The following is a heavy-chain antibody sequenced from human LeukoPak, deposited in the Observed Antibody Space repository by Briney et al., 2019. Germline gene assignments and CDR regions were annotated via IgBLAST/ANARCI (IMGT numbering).Heavy chain of an antibody. CDR1: GGTFSSSA. D-gene: IGHD2-21*01. V-gene: IGHV1-69*13. CDR2: IIPIFGTA. CDR3: AREGAHIQAIDY. Sequence: ASVKVSCKASGGTFSSSAISWVRQAPGQGLEWMGGIIPIFGTANYAQKFQGRVTITADESTSTAYMELSSLRSEDTAAYYCAREGAHIQAIDYWGQGTLVTVSS. J-gene: IGHJ4*02.